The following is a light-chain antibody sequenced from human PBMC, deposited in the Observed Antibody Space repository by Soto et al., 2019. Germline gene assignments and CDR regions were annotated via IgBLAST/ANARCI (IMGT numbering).Light chain of an antibody. Sequence: EIVMTQSPATLSVSPGESATLSCRASQSVSSNLAWYQQKPGQAPRLLSYAASTRATDIPGRFSGSGSGTEFTLTISSLQSEDFAVYYCQQYNSWPPAWTFGQGTKVEIK. CDR3: QQYNSWPPAWT. CDR2: AAS. V-gene: IGKV3-15*01. J-gene: IGKJ1*01. CDR1: QSVSSN.